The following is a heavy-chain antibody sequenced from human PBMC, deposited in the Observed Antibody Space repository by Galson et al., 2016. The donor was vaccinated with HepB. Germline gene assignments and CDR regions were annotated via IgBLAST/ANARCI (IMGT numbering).Heavy chain of an antibody. D-gene: IGHD5-24*01. CDR2: ISNVGIV. J-gene: IGHJ4*02. Sequence: SLRLSCAASGFIFSDYYMNWVRQTPGKGLEWVAHISNVGIVYADSVKGRFTISRDNAKNSLYLQMNSLRAEDTAVYYCAREGRQLAGADLDSWGQGTLVTVSS. CDR3: AREGRQLAGADLDS. CDR1: GFIFSDYY. V-gene: IGHV3-11*01.